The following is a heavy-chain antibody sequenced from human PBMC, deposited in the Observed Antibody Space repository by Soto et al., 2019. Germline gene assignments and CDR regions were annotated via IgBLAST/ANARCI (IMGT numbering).Heavy chain of an antibody. V-gene: IGHV3-33*01. CDR1: GFTFSSYG. D-gene: IGHD3-16*01. CDR2: IWYDGSNK. J-gene: IGHJ6*02. Sequence: QVQLVESGGGVVQPGRSLRLSCAASGFTFSSYGMHWVRQAPGKGLEWVAVIWYDGSNKYYADSVKGRFTISRDNSKNTLYLQMNSLRAEDTAVYYCAGGPIHYYYGMDVWGQGTTCTVSS. CDR3: AGGPIHYYYGMDV.